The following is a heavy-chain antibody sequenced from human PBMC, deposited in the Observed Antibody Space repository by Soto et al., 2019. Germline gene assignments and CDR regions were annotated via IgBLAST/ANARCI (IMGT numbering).Heavy chain of an antibody. CDR2: IDPSDSYT. Sequence: GESLMISCKGYGYSFTSYWISWMRQMPGKGLEWLGRIDPSDSYTNYSPSFQGDVTISADKSISTDDLQWSSLKSSDTAMYYCARHVITGTNYYYYCMDVWGQGTTVTVSS. CDR1: GYSFTSYW. CDR3: ARHVITGTNYYYYCMDV. D-gene: IGHD1-20*01. J-gene: IGHJ6*02. V-gene: IGHV5-10-1*01.